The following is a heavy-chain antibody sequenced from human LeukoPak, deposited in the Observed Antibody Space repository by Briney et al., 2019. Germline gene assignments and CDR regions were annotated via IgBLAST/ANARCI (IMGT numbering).Heavy chain of an antibody. V-gene: IGHV3-23*01. Sequence: GGTLRLPCAASGFTFSSYGMSWVRQAPGKGLEWVSAISGSGGSTYYADSVKGRFTISRDNSKNMLYLQMNSLRAEDTAIYYCAKASRDIPAAGPSGYYFDYWGQGTLVTVSS. J-gene: IGHJ4*02. CDR2: ISGSGGST. CDR3: AKASRDIPAAGPSGYYFDY. D-gene: IGHD6-13*01. CDR1: GFTFSSYG.